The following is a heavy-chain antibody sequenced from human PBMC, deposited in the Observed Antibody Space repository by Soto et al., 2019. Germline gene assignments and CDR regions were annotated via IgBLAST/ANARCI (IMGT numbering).Heavy chain of an antibody. CDR3: HRGGGHYDRPV. CDR1: GLDFSDSA. D-gene: IGHD3-3*01. V-gene: IGHV3-73*02. Sequence: EVQLVESGGGLVQPGGSLKLSCAVSGLDFSDSAMHWVRQASGKGLEWVGRIRSKTNDYATAYGASVEGRFIISRDDSKNTAYLHMNIRKTGASAVYYCHRGGGHYDRPVWGQGTTVIVSS. J-gene: IGHJ6*02. CDR2: IRSKTNDYAT.